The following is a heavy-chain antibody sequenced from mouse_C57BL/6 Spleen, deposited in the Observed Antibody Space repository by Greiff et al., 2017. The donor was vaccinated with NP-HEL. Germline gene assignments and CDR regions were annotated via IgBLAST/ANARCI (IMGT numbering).Heavy chain of an antibody. D-gene: IGHD1-1*01. CDR3: ARWVYYGSSYPDFFDY. Sequence: VQLQQPGAELVRPGSSVKLSCKASGYTFTSYWMDWVKQRPGQGLEWIGNIYPSDSETHYNQKFKDKATLTVDKSSSTAYMQLSSLTAEDSAVYYCARWVYYGSSYPDFFDYWGQGTTLTVSS. CDR1: GYTFTSYW. V-gene: IGHV1-61*01. CDR2: IYPSDSET. J-gene: IGHJ2*01.